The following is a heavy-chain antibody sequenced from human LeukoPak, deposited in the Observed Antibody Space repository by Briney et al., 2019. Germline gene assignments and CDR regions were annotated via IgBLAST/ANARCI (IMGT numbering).Heavy chain of an antibody. V-gene: IGHV3-53*01. CDR2: MYSGGDT. CDR1: GFTVSDNY. D-gene: IGHD6-13*01. CDR3: ARDAPQVPAAGVLAS. Sequence: GGSLRLSCAASGFTVSDNYMSWVRQAPGKGLEWVSVMYSGGDTYYTNSVKGRFTFSRDISKNTLYLQMNGLRTEDTAMYYCARDAPQVPAAGVLASWGQGTLVTVSS. J-gene: IGHJ5*02.